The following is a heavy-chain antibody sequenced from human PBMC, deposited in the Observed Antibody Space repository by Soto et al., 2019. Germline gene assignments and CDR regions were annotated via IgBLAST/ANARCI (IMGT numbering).Heavy chain of an antibody. CDR3: VKRRDTDLVSHYYYDMDV. CDR1: GFTFSSYA. CDR2: ISGNGGST. Sequence: PGGSLRLSCSASGFTFSSYAMHWVRQAPGKGLEYVSAISGNGGSTYYADSVKGRFTISRDNSKNTLYLQMITLRAEDTAVYYCVKRRDTDLVSHYYYDMDVWGQGTTVTVSS. D-gene: IGHD5-18*01. J-gene: IGHJ6*02. V-gene: IGHV3-64D*06.